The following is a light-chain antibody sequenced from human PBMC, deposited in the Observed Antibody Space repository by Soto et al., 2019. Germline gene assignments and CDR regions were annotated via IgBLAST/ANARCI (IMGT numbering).Light chain of an antibody. V-gene: IGKV1-5*03. CDR2: KAS. Sequence: DIQMTQSPSTLSASVGDRVTITCRASQSISSWLAWYQQKPEKAPKLLIYKASSLESGVPSMFSGSGSGTAFTLTTSSLQTDDFATYYCQQYNSYPTFSRGTGLVIK. J-gene: IGKJ5*01. CDR1: QSISSW. CDR3: QQYNSYPT.